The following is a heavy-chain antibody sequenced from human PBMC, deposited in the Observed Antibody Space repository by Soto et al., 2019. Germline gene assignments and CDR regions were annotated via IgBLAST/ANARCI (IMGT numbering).Heavy chain of an antibody. Sequence: HPGGSLRLSCAASGFTFSSYAMSWVRQAPGKGLEWVSAISGSGGSTYYADSVKGRFTISRDNSKDTLYLQMNSLRAEDTAVYYCAKAPAKFLECFPLDYWGQGTLVTVST. CDR3: AKAPAKFLECFPLDY. D-gene: IGHD3-3*01. J-gene: IGHJ4*02. CDR1: GFTFSSYA. CDR2: ISGSGGST. V-gene: IGHV3-23*01.